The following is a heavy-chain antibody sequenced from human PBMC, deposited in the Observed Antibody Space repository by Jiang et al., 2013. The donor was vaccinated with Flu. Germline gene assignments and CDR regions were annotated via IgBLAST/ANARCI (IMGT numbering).Heavy chain of an antibody. D-gene: IGHD4-17*01. CDR2: IWYDGSNK. CDR1: GFTFSSYG. V-gene: IGHV3-33*01. CDR3: ARESGDYGDYGLLFYYGMDV. J-gene: IGHJ6*02. Sequence: GGGVVQPGRSLRLSCAASGFTFSSYGMHWVRQAPGKGLEWVAVIWYDGSNKYYADSVKGRFTISRDNSKNTLYLQMNSLRAEDTAVYYCARESGDYGDYGLLFYYGMDVWGQGTTVTVSS.